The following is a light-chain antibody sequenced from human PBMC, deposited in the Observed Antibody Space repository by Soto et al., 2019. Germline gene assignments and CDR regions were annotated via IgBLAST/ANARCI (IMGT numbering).Light chain of an antibody. V-gene: IGLV1-44*01. CDR2: SDN. CDR3: AAWDDSLNGFF. CDR1: SSNIGINA. Sequence: QSVLTQSPSASGTPGQGVTISCSGSSSNIGINAVNWYQQLPGTAPKLLIYSDNQRPSGVPDRCSGSKSGTSASLAISGLRSEDEADYYCAAWDDSLNGFFFGTGTKVTVL. J-gene: IGLJ1*01.